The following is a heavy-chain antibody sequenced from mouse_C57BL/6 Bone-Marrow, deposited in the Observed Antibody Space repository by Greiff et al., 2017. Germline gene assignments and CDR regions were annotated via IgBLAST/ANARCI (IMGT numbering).Heavy chain of an antibody. D-gene: IGHD2-1*01. CDR2: IDPSDSYT. Sequence: QVQLQQPGAELVMPGASVKLSCKASGYTFTSYWMHWVKQRPGQGLEWIGEIDPSDSYTNYNQKFKGKSTLTVDKSSSTAYMQLSSLTSEDSAVXYCARGLLNYAMDYWGQGTSVTVSS. J-gene: IGHJ4*01. CDR1: GYTFTSYW. V-gene: IGHV1-69*01. CDR3: ARGLLNYAMDY.